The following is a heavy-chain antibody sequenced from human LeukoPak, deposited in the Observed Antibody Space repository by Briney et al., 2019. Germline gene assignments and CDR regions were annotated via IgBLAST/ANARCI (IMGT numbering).Heavy chain of an antibody. CDR3: AKSDSSGWLKYHDAFDI. J-gene: IGHJ3*02. CDR1: GFTFSSYA. V-gene: IGHV3-23*01. D-gene: IGHD6-19*01. Sequence: GGSLRLSCSASGFTFSSYAMSWVRQAPGKGLEWVSAISGSGGSTYYADSVKGRFTISRDNSKNTLYLQMNSLRAEDTAVYYCAKSDSSGWLKYHDAFDIWGQGTMVTVSS. CDR2: ISGSGGST.